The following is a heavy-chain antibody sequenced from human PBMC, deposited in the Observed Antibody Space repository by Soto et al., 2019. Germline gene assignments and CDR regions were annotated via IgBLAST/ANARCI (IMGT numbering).Heavy chain of an antibody. CDR1: GFTFSVYT. CDR3: AKDFTPDSWWDIDY. D-gene: IGHD2-15*01. J-gene: IGHJ4*02. V-gene: IGHV3-23*01. CDR2: IYGNGRST. Sequence: EVQLLESGGGLVQPAGSLRLSCAASGFTFSVYTMSWFRQAPGRGLEWVSGIYGNGRSTFYSTSVKGRFTITRDNSGNTVYLQMSSLRVEDTAIYYCAKDFTPDSWWDIDYWGRGSLVAASS.